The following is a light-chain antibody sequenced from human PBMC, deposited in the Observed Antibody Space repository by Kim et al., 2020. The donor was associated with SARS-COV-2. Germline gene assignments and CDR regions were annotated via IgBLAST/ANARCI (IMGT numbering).Light chain of an antibody. V-gene: IGKV3-20*01. CDR1: QSVSSSY. Sequence: EIVLTQSPGPLSLSPGERATLSCRASQSVSSSYLAWYQQKPGQAPRLLIYGASSRATGIPDRFSGSGSGTDFTLTISRLEPEDFAVYFCQQYGSSLSTFGQGTRLEIK. CDR2: GAS. J-gene: IGKJ5*01. CDR3: QQYGSSLST.